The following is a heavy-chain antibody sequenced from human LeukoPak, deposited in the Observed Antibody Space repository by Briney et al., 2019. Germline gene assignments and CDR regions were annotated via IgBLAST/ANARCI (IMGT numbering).Heavy chain of an antibody. J-gene: IGHJ5*02. D-gene: IGHD6-19*01. V-gene: IGHV5-51*01. Sequence: GESLKISCKGSGYNFGTSWIGWVRQMPGKGLEWMGIIYPGDSDTRYSPSFQGQVTISADKSISTAYLQWSSLKASDTAMYYCARGPGIAVAGTENWFDPWGQGTLVTVSS. CDR1: GYNFGTSW. CDR3: ARGPGIAVAGTENWFDP. CDR2: IYPGDSDT.